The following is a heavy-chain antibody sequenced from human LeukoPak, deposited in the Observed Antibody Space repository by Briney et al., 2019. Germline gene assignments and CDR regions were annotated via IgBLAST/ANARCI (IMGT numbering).Heavy chain of an antibody. D-gene: IGHD1-26*01. CDR2: INSDGSST. J-gene: IGHJ6*02. CDR1: GFTFSSYW. V-gene: IGHV3-74*01. Sequence: PGGSLRLSCAASGFTFSSYWMHWVRQAPGKGLVWVSRINSDGSSTSYADSVKGRFTISRDNAKNSLYLQMNSLRAEDTAVYYCARTPGLLYGMDVWGQGTTVTVSS. CDR3: ARTPGLLYGMDV.